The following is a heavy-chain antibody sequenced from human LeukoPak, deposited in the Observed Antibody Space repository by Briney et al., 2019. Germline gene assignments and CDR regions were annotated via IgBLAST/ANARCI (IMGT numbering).Heavy chain of an antibody. Sequence: SETLSLTCTVSGDSISSGGYYWNWIRQPPGKGLEWIGYIYHSGITNYNPSLKGRVTILVDTSKNQFSLKLSSVTAADTAVYYCGFDSSGWYDAFDIWGQGTMVAVSS. J-gene: IGHJ3*02. CDR1: GDSISSGGYY. CDR2: IYHSGIT. CDR3: GFDSSGWYDAFDI. D-gene: IGHD6-19*01. V-gene: IGHV4-30-2*01.